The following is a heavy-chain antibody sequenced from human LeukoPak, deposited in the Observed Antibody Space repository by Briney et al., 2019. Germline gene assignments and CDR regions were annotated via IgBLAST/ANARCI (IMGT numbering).Heavy chain of an antibody. Sequence: SETLSLTCTVSGGSISSGSYYWSWIRQPAGKGLEWIGRIYTSGSTNYNPSLKSRVTISVDTSKNQFSLKLSSVTAADTAVYYCARVVRYFDWLKGSWFDPWGQGTLVTVSS. CDR1: GGSISSGSYY. CDR2: IYTSGST. D-gene: IGHD3-9*01. V-gene: IGHV4-61*02. CDR3: ARVVRYFDWLKGSWFDP. J-gene: IGHJ5*02.